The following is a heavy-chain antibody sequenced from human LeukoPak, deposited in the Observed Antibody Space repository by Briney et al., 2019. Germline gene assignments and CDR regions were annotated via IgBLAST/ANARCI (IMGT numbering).Heavy chain of an antibody. CDR2: IKQDGSEK. CDR3: ARDSYSGSYSYFDY. CDR1: GFTFSSYW. Sequence: PGGSLRLSCAASGFTFSSYWMSWVRQAPGKGLEWVANIKQDGSEKYYVDSVKGRFTISRDNAKNSLYLQMNSLRAEDTAVYYCARDSYSGSYSYFDYWGQGTLVTVSS. D-gene: IGHD1-26*01. V-gene: IGHV3-7*01. J-gene: IGHJ4*02.